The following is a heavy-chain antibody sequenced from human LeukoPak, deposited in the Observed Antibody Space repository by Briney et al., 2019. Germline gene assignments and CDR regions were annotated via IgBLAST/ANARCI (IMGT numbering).Heavy chain of an antibody. CDR3: ARSGDGYNPSS. D-gene: IGHD5-24*01. CDR1: GYSISSGYY. Sequence: SETLSLTCAVSGYSISSGYYWGWIRQPPGKGLEWIGSIYHTGSTYYNPSLKSRVTISVDTSKSQFSLKLSSVTAADTAVYYCARSGDGYNPSSWGQGTLVTVSS. V-gene: IGHV4-38-2*01. J-gene: IGHJ5*02. CDR2: IYHTGST.